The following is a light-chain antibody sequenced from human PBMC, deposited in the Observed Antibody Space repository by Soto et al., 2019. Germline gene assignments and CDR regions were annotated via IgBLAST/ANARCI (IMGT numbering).Light chain of an antibody. CDR2: GAS. Sequence: EIVLTQSPGPLSLSPGERATLSCRYSQSVGSSHLAWYQQKPGQAPRLLIYGASSRATGIPDRFSGSGSGTDFTLTISRLEPEDFAVYYCQQYGSAPWTFGQGTKVDIK. J-gene: IGKJ1*01. CDR1: QSVGSSH. CDR3: QQYGSAPWT. V-gene: IGKV3-20*01.